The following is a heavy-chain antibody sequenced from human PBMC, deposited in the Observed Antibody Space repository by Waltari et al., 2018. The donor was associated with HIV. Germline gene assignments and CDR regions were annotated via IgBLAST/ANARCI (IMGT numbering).Heavy chain of an antibody. D-gene: IGHD3-9*01. Sequence: QVQLVESGGGVVQPGRSLRLSCAASGFTFSSYGMHWVRQAPGKGLEWVAVIWYDGSNKYYADSLKGLFTISRDNSKNTLYLQMNSLRAEDTAVYYCARSPYYDILTGYPYWYFDLWGRGTLVTVSS. J-gene: IGHJ2*01. V-gene: IGHV3-33*01. CDR1: GFTFSSYG. CDR2: IWYDGSNK. CDR3: ARSPYYDILTGYPYWYFDL.